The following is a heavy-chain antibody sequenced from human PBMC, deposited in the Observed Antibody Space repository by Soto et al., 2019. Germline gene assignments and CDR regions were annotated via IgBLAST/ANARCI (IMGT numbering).Heavy chain of an antibody. Sequence: EVQLVESGGGLIQPGGSLRLSCAASGFTVSSNYMSWVRQAPGKGLEWVSVIYSGGSTYYADSVKGRFTISRVNSKNTLYLQMNSLRAEDTAVYYCARAASVWGSYRLHWGQGTLVTVSS. D-gene: IGHD3-16*02. V-gene: IGHV3-53*01. CDR3: ARAASVWGSYRLH. CDR2: IYSGGST. CDR1: GFTVSSNY. J-gene: IGHJ4*02.